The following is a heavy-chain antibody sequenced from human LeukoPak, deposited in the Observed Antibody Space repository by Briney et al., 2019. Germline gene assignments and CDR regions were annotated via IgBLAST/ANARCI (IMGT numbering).Heavy chain of an antibody. Sequence: ELMGVFVPEDANTIYAQKFQRRVTMTEDTSTDTAYMELSSLRSEDTAVYYCATGKNWFDPWGQGTLVTVSS. CDR3: ATGKNWFDP. J-gene: IGHJ5*02. V-gene: IGHV1-24*01. CDR2: FVPEDANT.